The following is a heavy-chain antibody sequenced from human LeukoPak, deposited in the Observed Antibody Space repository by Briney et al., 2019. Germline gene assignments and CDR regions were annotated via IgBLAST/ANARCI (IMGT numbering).Heavy chain of an antibody. CDR3: ARDRFLRRPEPADY. J-gene: IGHJ4*02. D-gene: IGHD1-14*01. V-gene: IGHV3-66*01. CDR2: IYSGGST. CDR1: EFSVGGNY. Sequence: GGSLRLSCAASEFSVGGNYMTWFRKAPGKGLEWVSLIYSGGSTYYADSVKGRFTISRDNAKNSLYLQMNSLRAEDTALYYCARDRFLRRPEPADYWGQGTLVTVSS.